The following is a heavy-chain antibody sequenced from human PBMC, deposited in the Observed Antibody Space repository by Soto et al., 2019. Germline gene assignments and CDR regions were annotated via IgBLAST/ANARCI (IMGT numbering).Heavy chain of an antibody. CDR1: GVSTSSYY. J-gene: IGHJ4*02. V-gene: IGHV4-59*01. D-gene: IGHD3-16*02. Sequence: SSETLSLTCPVSGVSTSSYYWNWIRHAPGKGPEWIGYIYYNGGTNYNPSLKSRATILLDTSTNQFSLTLTSVTAADTAVYYCARDGGQGRGVIGHYWGRGILVTVS. CDR3: ARDGGQGRGVIGHY. CDR2: IYYNGGT.